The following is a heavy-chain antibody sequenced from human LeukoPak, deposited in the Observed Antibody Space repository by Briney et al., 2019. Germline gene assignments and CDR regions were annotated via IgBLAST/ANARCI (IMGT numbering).Heavy chain of an antibody. Sequence: PSQTLSLTCTVSGGSISSGGYYWSWIRQHPGKGLEWIGYIYYSGSTYYNPSLKSRVTISVDTSKNQLSLKLSSVTAADTAVYYCARDNHGDYNNWFDPWGQGTLVTVSS. CDR2: IYYSGST. CDR3: ARDNHGDYNNWFDP. D-gene: IGHD4-17*01. J-gene: IGHJ5*02. CDR1: GGSISSGGYY. V-gene: IGHV4-31*03.